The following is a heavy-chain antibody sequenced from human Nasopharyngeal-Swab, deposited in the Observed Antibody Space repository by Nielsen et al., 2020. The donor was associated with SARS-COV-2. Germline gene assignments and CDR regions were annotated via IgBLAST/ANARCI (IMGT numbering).Heavy chain of an antibody. CDR1: GGSFNNYY. CDR3: ARGSGNLMTTVTTRVPFFDY. CDR2: INHSGST. Sequence: SETLSLTCAVYGGSFNNYYWTWIRQPPGKGLEWIGEINHSGSTNYNPSLKSRVTISVDTSKNQFSLKLSSVTAADTAVYYCARGSGNLMTTVTTRVPFFDYWGQGTLVTVSS. D-gene: IGHD4-17*01. V-gene: IGHV4-34*01. J-gene: IGHJ4*02.